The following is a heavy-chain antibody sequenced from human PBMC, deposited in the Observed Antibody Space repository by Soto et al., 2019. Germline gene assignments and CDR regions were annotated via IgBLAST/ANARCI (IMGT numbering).Heavy chain of an antibody. CDR3: ARDRGIAAAGPYYYGMDV. Sequence: ASVKVSCKASGYTFTSYDINWVRQATGQGLEWMGWMNPNSGNTGYAQKFQGRVTMTRNTSISTAYMELSSLRSEDTAVYYCARDRGIAAAGPYYYGMDVWGQGTTVTVSS. CDR2: MNPNSGNT. CDR1: GYTFTSYD. V-gene: IGHV1-8*01. D-gene: IGHD6-13*01. J-gene: IGHJ6*02.